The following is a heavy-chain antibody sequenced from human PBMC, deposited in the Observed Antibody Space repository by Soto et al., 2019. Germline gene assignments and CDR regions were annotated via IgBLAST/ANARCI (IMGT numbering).Heavy chain of an antibody. J-gene: IGHJ4*02. Sequence: PSETLSLTCTVSGGSISSYYWSWIRQPPGKGLEWIGYIYYSGSTNYNPSLKSRVTISVDTSKNQFSLKLSSVTAADTAVYYCARRTPLGYYDSSGYFFHFDYWGQGTLVTVSS. V-gene: IGHV4-59*01. CDR1: GGSISSYY. CDR3: ARRTPLGYYDSSGYFFHFDY. D-gene: IGHD3-22*01. CDR2: IYYSGST.